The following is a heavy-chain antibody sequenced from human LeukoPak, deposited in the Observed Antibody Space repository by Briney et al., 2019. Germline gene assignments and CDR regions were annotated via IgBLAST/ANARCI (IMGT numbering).Heavy chain of an antibody. D-gene: IGHD3-3*01. Sequence: SETLSLTCTVSGDSISNSRHYWSWTRQPAGKALEWIGRIYPSGNTNYNPSLKSRVSISLDTSKNQFSLNLKSVTAADTAMYYCARDGVVTMELDYWGQGTLVTVSS. CDR1: GDSISNSRHY. J-gene: IGHJ4*02. V-gene: IGHV4-61*02. CDR3: ARDGVVTMELDY. CDR2: IYPSGNT.